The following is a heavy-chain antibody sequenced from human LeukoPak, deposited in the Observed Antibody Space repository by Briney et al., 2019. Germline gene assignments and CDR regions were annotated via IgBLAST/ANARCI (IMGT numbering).Heavy chain of an antibody. J-gene: IGHJ4*02. CDR2: SRDKGNRYTT. CDR1: GFTFSDHY. CDR3: TRLGIAPRDFDY. D-gene: IGHD6-6*01. Sequence: GGSLRLSCAASGFTFSDHYIDWVRQAPGKGLEWVGRSRDKGNRYTTAYAASVRGRFTISRDDSKNSLYLQMNSLKIEDTAVYYCTRLGIAPRDFDYWGQGTLVTISS. V-gene: IGHV3-72*01.